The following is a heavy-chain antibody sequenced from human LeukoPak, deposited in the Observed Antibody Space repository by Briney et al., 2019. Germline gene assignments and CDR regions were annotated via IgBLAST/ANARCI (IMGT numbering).Heavy chain of an antibody. CDR3: ARVTYYYDSSGYYHLGY. V-gene: IGHV1-46*01. CDR2: INPSGGST. Sequence: ASVKVSCKASGYTFTSYYMHWVRQAPGQGLEWMGIINPSGGSTSYAQKFQGRVTMTRDMSTSTVYMELSSLRSEDTAVYYCARVTYYYDSSGYYHLGYWGQGTLVTVSS. D-gene: IGHD3-22*01. CDR1: GYTFTSYY. J-gene: IGHJ4*02.